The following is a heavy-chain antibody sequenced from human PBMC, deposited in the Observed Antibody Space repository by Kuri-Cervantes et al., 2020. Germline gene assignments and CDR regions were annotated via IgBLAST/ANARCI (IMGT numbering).Heavy chain of an antibody. J-gene: IGHJ4*02. CDR2: IKPDGTEK. Sequence: GESLKISCAASGFSFDDYDMKWVRQAPGKGLESLTNIKPDGTEKYYADSVKGRFTISRDNAKNSLYLQMNSLRVDDTAVYYCARGGAMVQVNDYWGQGTLVTVSS. V-gene: IGHV3-7*01. CDR1: GFSFDDYD. CDR3: ARGGAMVQVNDY. D-gene: IGHD3-10*01.